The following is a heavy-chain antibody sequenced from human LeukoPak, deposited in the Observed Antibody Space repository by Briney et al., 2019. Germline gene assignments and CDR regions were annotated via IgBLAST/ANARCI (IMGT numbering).Heavy chain of an antibody. CDR2: ISYDGSNK. V-gene: IGHV3-30*18. CDR3: AKDRSTCYYDSSGYYPDAFHI. CDR1: GFTFSSYG. D-gene: IGHD3-22*01. J-gene: IGHJ3*02. Sequence: GGSLRLSCAASGFTFSSYGIHWVRQAPGKGLEWVAVISYDGSNKYYADSVKGRFTISRDNSKNTLYLQMNSLRADETAVYYCAKDRSTCYYDSSGYYPDAFHIWGQGTMVTVSS.